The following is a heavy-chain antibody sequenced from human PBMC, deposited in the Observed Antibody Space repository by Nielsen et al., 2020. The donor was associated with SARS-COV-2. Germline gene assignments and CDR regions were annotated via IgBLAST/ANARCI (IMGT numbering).Heavy chain of an antibody. CDR2: ISGYSGNT. V-gene: IGHV1-18*01. Sequence: ASVKVSCKASGYTFRSYGINWVRQAPGQGLEWMGWISGYSGNTNYAQRLQGRVTMTTDTSTSTAYMELRGLRSDDTAVYYCARDRGTVRARSNWNDYSYWGQGTLVTVSS. J-gene: IGHJ4*02. CDR1: GYTFRSYG. D-gene: IGHD1-20*01. CDR3: ARDRGTVRARSNWNDYSY.